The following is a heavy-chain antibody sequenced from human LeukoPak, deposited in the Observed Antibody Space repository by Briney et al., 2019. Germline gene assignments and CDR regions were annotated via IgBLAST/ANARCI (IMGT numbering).Heavy chain of an antibody. D-gene: IGHD3-22*01. Sequence: SETLSLTCPVSGGSISSYYWSWIRQPPGKGLEWIGYIYYSGSTNYNPSLKSRVTISVDTSKNQFSLKLSSVTAADTAVYYCARELNYYDSSLYGDYWGQGTLVTVSS. V-gene: IGHV4-59*01. CDR3: ARELNYYDSSLYGDY. CDR1: GGSISSYY. CDR2: IYYSGST. J-gene: IGHJ4*02.